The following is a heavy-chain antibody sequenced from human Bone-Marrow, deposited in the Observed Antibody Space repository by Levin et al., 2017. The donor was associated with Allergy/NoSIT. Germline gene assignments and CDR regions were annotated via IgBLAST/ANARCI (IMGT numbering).Heavy chain of an antibody. CDR1: GFTFSSYG. J-gene: IGHJ4*02. V-gene: IGHV3-30*18. CDR2: ISDDGSNK. CDR3: AKWDSSGYSHFDY. D-gene: IGHD6-13*01. Sequence: GGSLRLSCVASGFTFSSYGMHWVRQAPGKGLEWVALISDDGSNKNFANSVRGRFTVSRDNSKNTLYLQMTSLQSEDTAIYYCAKWDSSGYSHFDYWGQGTLVTVSS.